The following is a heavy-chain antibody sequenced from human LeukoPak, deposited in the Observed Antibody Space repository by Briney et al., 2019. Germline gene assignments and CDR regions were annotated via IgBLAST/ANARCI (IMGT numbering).Heavy chain of an antibody. Sequence: GSLRLSCAASGFTFSDYYMSWIRQAPGKGLEWVSYISSSSSYTNYADSVKGRFTISRDNAKNSLYLQMNSLRAEDTAVYYCARDFEPGGGVDYWGQGTLVTVSS. CDR1: GFTFSDYY. V-gene: IGHV3-11*06. CDR3: ARDFEPGGGVDY. J-gene: IGHJ4*02. CDR2: ISSSSSYT. D-gene: IGHD3-16*01.